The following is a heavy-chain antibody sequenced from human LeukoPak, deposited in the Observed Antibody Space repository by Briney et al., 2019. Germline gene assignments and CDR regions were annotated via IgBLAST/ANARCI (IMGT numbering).Heavy chain of an antibody. J-gene: IGHJ4*02. D-gene: IGHD6-13*01. CDR1: GFTFSSYE. V-gene: IGHV3-48*03. CDR3: ARRPGIADLYSDY. CDR2: ISSSGSTI. Sequence: GGSLRLSCAASGFTFSSYEMNWVRQAPGKGLEWVSYISSSGSTIYYADSVKGRFTISRDNAKNSLYLQMNSLRAEDTAVYYCARRPGIADLYSDYWGQGTLVTVSS.